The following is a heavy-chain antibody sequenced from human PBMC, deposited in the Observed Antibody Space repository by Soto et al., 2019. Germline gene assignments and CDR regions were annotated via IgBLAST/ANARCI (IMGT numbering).Heavy chain of an antibody. J-gene: IGHJ4*02. CDR3: ARSVAVPGAHIDY. D-gene: IGHD6-19*01. CDR2: VYYTGST. Sequence: PSETLSLTCSVSGGPISGSYWSWIRQSPGKGLEWLGYVYYTGSTNYSPSLRSRVSISVDTSKNEFSLRLSSVTAADTAVYFCARSVAVPGAHIDYWGQGXQVTVYS. CDR1: GGPISGSY. V-gene: IGHV4-59*01.